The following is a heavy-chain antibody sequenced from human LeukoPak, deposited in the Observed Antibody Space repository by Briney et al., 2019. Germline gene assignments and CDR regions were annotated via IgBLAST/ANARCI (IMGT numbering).Heavy chain of an antibody. CDR3: ARDRDSGYGYYFDS. Sequence: PSETLSLTCTVSGGSISSYYWSWIRQPPGEGLEYIGYIYYSGSTNYNPSLKSRLTISVDTSKNQFSLKLSSVTAADTAVYYCARDRDSGYGYYFDSWGQGTLVTVSS. V-gene: IGHV4-59*01. CDR2: IYYSGST. D-gene: IGHD5-12*01. J-gene: IGHJ4*02. CDR1: GGSISSYY.